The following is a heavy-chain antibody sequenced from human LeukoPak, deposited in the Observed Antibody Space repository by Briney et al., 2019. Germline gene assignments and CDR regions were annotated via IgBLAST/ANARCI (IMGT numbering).Heavy chain of an antibody. CDR2: IIPIFGTA. V-gene: IGHV1-69*13. D-gene: IGHD3-22*01. Sequence: ASVKVSCKASGGTFSSYAISWVRQAPGQGLEWMEGIIPIFGTANYAQKFQGRVTITADESTSTAYMELSSLRSEDTAVYYCARGDTPNYYDSSGYYYEFDYWGQGTLVTVSS. CDR3: ARGDTPNYYDSSGYYYEFDY. J-gene: IGHJ4*02. CDR1: GGTFSSYA.